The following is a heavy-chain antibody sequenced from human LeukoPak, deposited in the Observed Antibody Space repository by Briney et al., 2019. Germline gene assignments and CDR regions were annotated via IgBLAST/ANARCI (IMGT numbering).Heavy chain of an antibody. CDR2: ISDTGTT. CDR3: ARDETRDGETNWFDP. D-gene: IGHD3-10*01. CDR1: GGSISSYY. J-gene: IGHJ5*02. Sequence: PSETLSLTCTVSGGSISSYYWNWIRQPPGKGPEWIGCISDTGTTKYNPAFKSRVTISVDTSKNQFSLKLTSVTAADTAVYYCARDETRDGETNWFDPWGQGTLVTVSS. V-gene: IGHV4-59*01.